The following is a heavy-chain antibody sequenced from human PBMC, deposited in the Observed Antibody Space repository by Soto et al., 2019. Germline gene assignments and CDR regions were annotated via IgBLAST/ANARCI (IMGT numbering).Heavy chain of an antibody. J-gene: IGHJ6*02. CDR3: TKEYIWGGLNYGSGDAMDV. CDR2: ISWNSGDI. D-gene: IGHD3-10*01. CDR1: GFTFDDYA. Sequence: EMQLVESGGDLVQPGRSLRLSCVASGFTFDDYAMHWVRQAPGKGLQWVSSISWNSGDIGYADSVKGRFTISRDNAKNSLYLQMNSLKSEDTALYYCTKEYIWGGLNYGSGDAMDVWGQGTTVTVSS. V-gene: IGHV3-9*01.